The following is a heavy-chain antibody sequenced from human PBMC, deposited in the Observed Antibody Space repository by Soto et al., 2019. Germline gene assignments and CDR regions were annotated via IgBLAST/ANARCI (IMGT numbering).Heavy chain of an antibody. D-gene: IGHD6-13*01. V-gene: IGHV3-30*04. CDR3: AREGQPAAGTTPHN. CDR2: ISYDGGKK. CDR1: GFNFSSYA. J-gene: IGHJ4*02. Sequence: GGSLRLSCAASGFNFSSYAMHWVRQAPGRGLEWVAVISYDGGKKYYADSVKGRFTISRDNSQNTLYVEMTSLSAEDTAVYYCAREGQPAAGTTPHNWGQGTLGTVS.